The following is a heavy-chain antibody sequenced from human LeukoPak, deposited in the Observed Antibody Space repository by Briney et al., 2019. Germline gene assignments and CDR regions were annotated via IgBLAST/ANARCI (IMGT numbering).Heavy chain of an antibody. CDR2: INPNSGDT. CDR3: ARGLR. V-gene: IGHV1-2*06. J-gene: IGHJ4*02. Sequence: ASVRVSCKASGYTFTGYYMHWLRQAPGQGLEWMGRINPNSGDTKYVQKFQGRVNMTRDTSITIAYMGVSSLRSEDTAVYYCARGLRWGQGTLVTVSS. CDR1: GYTFTGYY.